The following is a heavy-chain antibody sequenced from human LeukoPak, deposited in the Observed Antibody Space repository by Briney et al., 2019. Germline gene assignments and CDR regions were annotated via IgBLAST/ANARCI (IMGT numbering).Heavy chain of an antibody. V-gene: IGHV1-18*01. D-gene: IGHD3-10*01. CDR1: GYSFTTYG. CDR2: ISAYDGST. Sequence: ASVKVFCKASGYSFTTYGISWVRQAPGQGLEWMGWISAYDGSTNYAQQFQGRVTLTIDTSTTTAYVELRSLRSDDTAIYYCARDQGSGSYYPRFDYWGQGALVTVSS. J-gene: IGHJ4*02. CDR3: ARDQGSGSYYPRFDY.